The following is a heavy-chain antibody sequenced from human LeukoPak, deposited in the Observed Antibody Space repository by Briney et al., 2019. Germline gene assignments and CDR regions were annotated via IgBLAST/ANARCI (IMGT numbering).Heavy chain of an antibody. V-gene: IGHV3-73*01. J-gene: IGHJ6*03. Sequence: GGSLRLSCAASGFTFSGSAMHWVRQASGKGLEWVGRIGSKANSYATAYAASVKGRFTISRDDSKNTAYLQMNSLKTEDTAVYYCTRLGGDATWAPYYYYYMDVWGKGTTVTVSS. CDR3: TRLGGDATWAPYYYYYMDV. CDR2: IGSKANSYAT. CDR1: GFTFSGSA. D-gene: IGHD4-17*01.